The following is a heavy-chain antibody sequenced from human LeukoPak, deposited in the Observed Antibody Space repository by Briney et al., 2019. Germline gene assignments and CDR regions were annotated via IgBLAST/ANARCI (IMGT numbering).Heavy chain of an antibody. J-gene: IGHJ4*02. Sequence: SETLSLTCTVSGYSISSGYYWGWIRQPPGKGLEWIGSIYHSGRTFYNPSLKSRVTISVDTSKNQFSLKLTSVTAADTAVYYCARGAPGIVGATVDYWGQGTLVTVSS. D-gene: IGHD1-26*01. V-gene: IGHV4-38-2*02. CDR3: ARGAPGIVGATVDY. CDR1: GYSISSGYY. CDR2: IYHSGRT.